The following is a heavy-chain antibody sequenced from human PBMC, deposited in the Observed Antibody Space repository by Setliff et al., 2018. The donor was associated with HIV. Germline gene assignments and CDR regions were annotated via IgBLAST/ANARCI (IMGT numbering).Heavy chain of an antibody. J-gene: IGHJ3*02. CDR1: GGSISSHY. D-gene: IGHD1-26*01. Sequence: SETLSLTCTVSGGSISSHYWSWIRQPPGKGLEWIGYIYCSGSTNYNPSLKSRVTISVDKSKNQFSLKLSSVTAADTAVYYCAKTSVGATGLYAFDIWGQGTMVTVSS. CDR3: AKTSVGATGLYAFDI. CDR2: IYCSGST. V-gene: IGHV4-59*08.